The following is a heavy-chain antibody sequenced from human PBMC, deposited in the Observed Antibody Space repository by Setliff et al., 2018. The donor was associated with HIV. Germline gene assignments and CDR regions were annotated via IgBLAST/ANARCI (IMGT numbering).Heavy chain of an antibody. CDR3: AKGYNADWYFFDY. D-gene: IGHD1-20*01. CDR1: GFTFRDYY. CDR2: ISGTSSDT. J-gene: IGHJ4*02. V-gene: IGHV3-11*03. Sequence: LRLSCAATGFTFRDYYMSWIRQVPGKGLEWLSYISGTSSDTDYADSVKGRFTISRDNAKTSLYLQMNSLRAEDTAVYYCAKGYNADWYFFDYWGQGTLVTVSS.